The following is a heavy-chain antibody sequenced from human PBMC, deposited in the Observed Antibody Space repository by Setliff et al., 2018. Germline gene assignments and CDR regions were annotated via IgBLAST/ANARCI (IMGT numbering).Heavy chain of an antibody. V-gene: IGHV3-23*01. CDR3: ARDPNGDYVGAFDP. D-gene: IGHD4-17*01. CDR1: KFTFTKYA. Sequence: GGSLRLSCVAAKFTFTKYAVTWVRQAPGKGLEWVSSIHVSGGSTYYADSVKGRFTISRDNSRNTLYLQINSLRAKQPASYYCARDPNGDYVGAFDPWGQGILVTVSS. CDR2: IHVSGGST. J-gene: IGHJ5*02.